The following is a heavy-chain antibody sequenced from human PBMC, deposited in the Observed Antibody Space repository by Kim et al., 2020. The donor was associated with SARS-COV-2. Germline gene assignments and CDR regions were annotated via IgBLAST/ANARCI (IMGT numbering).Heavy chain of an antibody. J-gene: IGHJ4*02. Sequence: SETLSLTCAVSGGSISSGGYSWSWIRQPPGKGLEWIGYIYHSGSTYYNPSLKSRVTISVDRSKNQFSLKLSSVTAADTAVYYCARGINGYYFDYWGQGTLVTVSS. CDR1: GGSISSGGYS. CDR3: ARGINGYYFDY. CDR2: IYHSGST. V-gene: IGHV4-30-2*01.